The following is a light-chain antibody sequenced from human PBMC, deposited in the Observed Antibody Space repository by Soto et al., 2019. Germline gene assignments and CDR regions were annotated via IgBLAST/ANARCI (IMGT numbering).Light chain of an antibody. CDR2: GAS. V-gene: IGKV3-15*01. Sequence: EIVMTQSPATLSVSPGERATLSCRASQSVSSNFAWYQQKPGQAPRLLIYGASTRATGIPARFSRSGSGTEFTLTISSLQSEDFAVYYCQQYNNWPPQYTFGQGTKLEIK. J-gene: IGKJ2*01. CDR3: QQYNNWPPQYT. CDR1: QSVSSN.